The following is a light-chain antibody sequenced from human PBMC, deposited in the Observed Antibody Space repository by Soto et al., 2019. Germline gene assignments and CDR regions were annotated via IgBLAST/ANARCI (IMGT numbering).Light chain of an antibody. Sequence: EIVLTHSPATLSLSPGERATLSCRASQSVSSSYLAWYQQKPGQAPRLLIYGASSRATGIPDRFSGSGSGTDFTLTISRLEPEDFAVYYCQQYGSSPWTFGQGTKGDIK. CDR2: GAS. J-gene: IGKJ1*01. V-gene: IGKV3-20*01. CDR1: QSVSSSY. CDR3: QQYGSSPWT.